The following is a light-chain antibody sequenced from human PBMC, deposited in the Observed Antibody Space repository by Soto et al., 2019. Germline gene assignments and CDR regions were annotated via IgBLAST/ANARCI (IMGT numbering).Light chain of an antibody. Sequence: ENVLTQSPGTLSLSPGERATLSCRASQSVSSSYLAWYQQKPGQAPRLLIYGASTRATGISARFSGSGSGTEFTLTISSLQSEDFGVYYCQQYNNWWTFGQGTKVDI. CDR1: QSVSSSY. V-gene: IGKV3-15*01. CDR3: QQYNNWWT. CDR2: GAS. J-gene: IGKJ1*01.